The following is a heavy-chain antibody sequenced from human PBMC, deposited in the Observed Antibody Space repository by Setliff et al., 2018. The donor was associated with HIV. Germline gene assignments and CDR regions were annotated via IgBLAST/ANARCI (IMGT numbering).Heavy chain of an antibody. J-gene: IGHJ4*02. CDR2: IIPILGIA. D-gene: IGHD2-21*02. Sequence: SVKVSCKASGGTFSSYAISWVRQAPGQGLEWMGGIIPILGIANYAQKFQGRVTITADKSTSTAYMGLSSLRSEDTAVYYCARDGAGGDAQQADDYWGQGTLVTVSS. CDR1: GGTFSSYA. V-gene: IGHV1-69*10. CDR3: ARDGAGGDAQQADDY.